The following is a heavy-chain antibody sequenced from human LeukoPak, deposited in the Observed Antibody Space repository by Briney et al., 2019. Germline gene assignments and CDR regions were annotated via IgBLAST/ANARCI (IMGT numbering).Heavy chain of an antibody. Sequence: GGSLRLSCAASGFTFSSYWMSWVRQAPGKGLEGVANINQDGSEKYYVDSVKGRFTISRYNAKNALYLQMNSLRAEAAAVYYCAREGCSGGSCYHNWFDPWGQGTLVTVSS. V-gene: IGHV3-7*01. CDR3: AREGCSGGSCYHNWFDP. CDR1: GFTFSSYW. J-gene: IGHJ5*02. CDR2: INQDGSEK. D-gene: IGHD2-15*01.